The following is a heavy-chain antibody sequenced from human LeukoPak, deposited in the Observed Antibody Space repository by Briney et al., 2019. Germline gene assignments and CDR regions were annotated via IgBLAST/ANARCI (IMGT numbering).Heavy chain of an antibody. Sequence: PGGSLRLSCAGSRFNFSTYEMNWVRQAPGKGLEWLSYISSRGSSIYYADSVKGRFTISRDNAKNSLYLQMNSLRAEDTAVYYCARGTWTLGYWGQGTLVTVSS. CDR2: ISSRGSSI. CDR3: ARGTWTLGY. J-gene: IGHJ4*02. CDR1: RFNFSTYE. D-gene: IGHD1-1*01. V-gene: IGHV3-48*03.